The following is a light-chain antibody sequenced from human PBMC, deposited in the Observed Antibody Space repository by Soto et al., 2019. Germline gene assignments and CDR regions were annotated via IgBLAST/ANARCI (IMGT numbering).Light chain of an antibody. J-gene: IGLJ2*01. Sequence: QAVVTQPPSAYVPPVQRGTMACSGSSSNNGSNTVTWYTQLPGTAPKLLIYSNNQRPSGVPDRFSGSKSGTSASLAISGLQSEDEADYYCAAWDVSLNGLVFGGGTKLTVL. CDR1: SSNNGSNT. V-gene: IGLV1-44*01. CDR2: SNN. CDR3: AAWDVSLNGLV.